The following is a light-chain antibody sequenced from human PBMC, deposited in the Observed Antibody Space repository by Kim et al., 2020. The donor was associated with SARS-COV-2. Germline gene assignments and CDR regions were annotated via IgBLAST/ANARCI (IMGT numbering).Light chain of an antibody. CDR1: QTINTW. J-gene: IGKJ1*01. Sequence: SASVGDRVTITCRASQTINTWLAWYQQKPGRAPQLLISQTSNLESGVTSRFSGSGSGTEFTLTINSLQPDDFATYYCQQYYIDSTFGQGTKVDIK. CDR3: QQYYIDST. V-gene: IGKV1-5*03. CDR2: QTS.